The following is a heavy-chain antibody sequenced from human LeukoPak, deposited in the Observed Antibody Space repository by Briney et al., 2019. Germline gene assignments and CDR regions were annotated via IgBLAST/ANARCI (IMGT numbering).Heavy chain of an antibody. CDR3: ARGNYYDSSGYYYGFDY. CDR1: GGSFSGYY. D-gene: IGHD3-22*01. CDR2: IYYSGST. V-gene: IGHV4-59*01. Sequence: SETLSLTCAVYGGSFSGYYWSWIRQPPGKGLEWIGYIYYSGSTNYNPSLKSRVTISVDTSKNQFSLKLSSVTAADTAVYYCARGNYYDSSGYYYGFDYWGQGTLVTVSS. J-gene: IGHJ4*02.